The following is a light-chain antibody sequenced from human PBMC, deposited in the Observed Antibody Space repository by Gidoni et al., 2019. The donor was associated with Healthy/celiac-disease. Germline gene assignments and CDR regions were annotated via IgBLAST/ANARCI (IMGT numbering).Light chain of an antibody. J-gene: IGKJ2*01. Sequence: DIQMNQSPSTLSASVGDRVTITCRASQSISSWLSWYQQKPGKAPKLLIYDASSLESGVPSRFSGSGSGTEFTLTISCLQPDEFSTYYCQQYNSYSMYTFGQGTKLEIK. CDR1: QSISSW. V-gene: IGKV1-5*01. CDR2: DAS. CDR3: QQYNSYSMYT.